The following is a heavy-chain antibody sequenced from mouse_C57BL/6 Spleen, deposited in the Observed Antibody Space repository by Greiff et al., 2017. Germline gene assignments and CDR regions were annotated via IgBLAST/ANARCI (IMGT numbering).Heavy chain of an antibody. CDR3: ARSYYNYYGSSTYWYFDV. V-gene: IGHV1-26*01. CDR2: INPNNGGT. Sequence: EVQLQQSGPELVKPGASVKISCKASGYTFTDSYMNWVKQSHGKSLEWIGDINPNNGGTSYNQKFKGKATLTVDKSSSTAYMELRSLTSEDSAVYYCARSYYNYYGSSTYWYFDVWGTGTTVTVSS. CDR1: GYTFTDSY. D-gene: IGHD1-1*01. J-gene: IGHJ1*03.